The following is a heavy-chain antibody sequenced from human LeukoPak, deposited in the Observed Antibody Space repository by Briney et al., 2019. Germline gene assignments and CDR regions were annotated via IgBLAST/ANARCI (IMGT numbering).Heavy chain of an antibody. J-gene: IGHJ4*02. CDR3: ARDSGGYSSSWSDY. CDR1: GYTFTSYG. V-gene: IGHV1-18*01. Sequence: GASVKVSCKASGYTFTSYGISWVRQAPGQGLEWMGWISAYNGNTNYAQKLQGRVTMSTDTSTSTAYMELRSLRSDDTAVYYCARDSGGYSSSWSDYWGQGTLVTVSS. D-gene: IGHD6-13*01. CDR2: ISAYNGNT.